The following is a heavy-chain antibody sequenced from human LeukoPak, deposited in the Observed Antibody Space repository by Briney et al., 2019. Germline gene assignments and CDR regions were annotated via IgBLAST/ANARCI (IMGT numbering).Heavy chain of an antibody. CDR3: ARDMRSGSQGFDY. J-gene: IGHJ4*02. Sequence: ASVKVSWKASGDTLSSYAISWVRHAPGQGLECFGRIIPILGIANYAQKFRGRVTITADKSTSTAYMELSSLRSEDTAVYYCARDMRSGSQGFDYWGQGTLVTVSS. CDR1: GDTLSSYA. V-gene: IGHV1-69*04. CDR2: IIPILGIA. D-gene: IGHD1-26*01.